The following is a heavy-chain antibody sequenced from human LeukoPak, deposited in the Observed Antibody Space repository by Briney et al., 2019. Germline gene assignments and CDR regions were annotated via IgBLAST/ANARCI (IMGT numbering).Heavy chain of an antibody. J-gene: IGHJ4*02. Sequence: GGSLRLSCAASGFTFSSYWMNWVRQAPGKGLVWVSHINTDGRTTTYADSVKGRFTISRDNAKNSLYLHMDSLRAEDTAVYYCARGAYSSGWAYFDHWGQGTLVTVSS. CDR1: GFTFSSYW. CDR2: INTDGRTT. D-gene: IGHD6-19*01. V-gene: IGHV3-74*01. CDR3: ARGAYSSGWAYFDH.